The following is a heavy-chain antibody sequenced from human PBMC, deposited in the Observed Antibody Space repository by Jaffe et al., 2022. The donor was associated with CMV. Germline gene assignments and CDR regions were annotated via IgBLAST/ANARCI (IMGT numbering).Heavy chain of an antibody. CDR2: ISWNSGSI. D-gene: IGHD4-17*01. V-gene: IGHV3-9*01. CDR3: AKDISATVTTGEWFDP. J-gene: IGHJ5*02. CDR1: GFTFDDYA. Sequence: EVQLVESGGGLVQPGRSLRLSCAASGFTFDDYAMHWVRQAPGKGLEWVSGISWNSGSIGYADSVKGRFTISRDNAKNSLYLQMNSLRAEDTALYYCAKDISATVTTGEWFDPWGQGTLVTVSS.